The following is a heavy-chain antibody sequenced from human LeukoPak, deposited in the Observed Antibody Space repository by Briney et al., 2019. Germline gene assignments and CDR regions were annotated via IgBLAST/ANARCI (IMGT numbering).Heavy chain of an antibody. D-gene: IGHD2-2*01. CDR1: GFTFSSYS. J-gene: IGHJ4*02. V-gene: IGHV3-48*01. CDR2: ISSSSSTI. CDR3: ARDQKVVVPAATPYYFDY. Sequence: GGSLRLSCAASGFTFSSYSMNWARQAPGKGLEWVSYISSSSSTIYYADSVKGRFTISRDNAKNSLYLQMNSLRAEDTAVYYCARDQKVVVPAATPYYFDYWGQGTLVTVSS.